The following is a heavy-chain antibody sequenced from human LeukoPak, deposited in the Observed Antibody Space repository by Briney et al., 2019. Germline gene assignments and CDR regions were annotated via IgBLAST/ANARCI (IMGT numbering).Heavy chain of an antibody. CDR2: ISSSGSTI. Sequence: GGSLRLSCTASGFSFTTYWMAWVRQAPGKGLEWVSYISSSGSTIYYADSVKGRFTISRDNAKNSLYLQMNSLRAEDTAVYYCARGGSSWYEGVFDYWGQGTLVTVSS. D-gene: IGHD6-13*01. J-gene: IGHJ4*02. CDR3: ARGGSSWYEGVFDY. CDR1: GFSFTTYW. V-gene: IGHV3-11*04.